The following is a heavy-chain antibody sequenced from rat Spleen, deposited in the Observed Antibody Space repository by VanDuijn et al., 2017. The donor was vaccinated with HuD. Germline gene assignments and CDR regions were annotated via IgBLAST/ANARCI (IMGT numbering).Heavy chain of an antibody. CDR2: IIYDGSRT. J-gene: IGHJ2*01. CDR1: GFTFSNYY. V-gene: IGHV5S10*01. D-gene: IGHD1-11*01. Sequence: EVQLVESGGGLVQPGRSLKLSCAASGFTFSNYYMAWVRQAPKEGLEWVATIIYDGSRTYYRDSVKGRFTISRDNAKSTLYLQMDSLRSEDTATYYCITDYGGYGDLFDYWGQGVMVTVSS. CDR3: ITDYGGYGDLFDY.